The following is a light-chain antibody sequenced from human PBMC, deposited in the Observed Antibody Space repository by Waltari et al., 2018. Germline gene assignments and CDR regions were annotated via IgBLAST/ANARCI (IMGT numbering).Light chain of an antibody. J-gene: IGKJ1*01. V-gene: IGKV1-5*03. CDR2: KAS. Sequence: DIQMTQSPSTLSASVGDRVTITCRASQRISTWLAWYQQKPEKAPKLLIYKASDLESGVPARFGGRGSGTEFTLTISSLQPDEFATYHCQQYYSSPWTFGRGTKVEI. CDR1: QRISTW. CDR3: QQYYSSPWT.